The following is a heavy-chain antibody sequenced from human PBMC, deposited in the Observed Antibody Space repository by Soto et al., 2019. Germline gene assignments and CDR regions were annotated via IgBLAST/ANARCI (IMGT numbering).Heavy chain of an antibody. J-gene: IGHJ5*02. CDR1: GFTFSSYA. CDR3: AKMRDVRQGFDP. Sequence: EVQLLESGGGLVQPGGSLRLSCVASGFTFSSYAMSWFRQAPGKGLEWVSAIIASGVNTYYADSVKGRFTISRDNSKNTLYLQMNSLRAEDTAVYYCAKMRDVRQGFDPWGQGTLVTVSS. V-gene: IGHV3-23*01. CDR2: IIASGVNT.